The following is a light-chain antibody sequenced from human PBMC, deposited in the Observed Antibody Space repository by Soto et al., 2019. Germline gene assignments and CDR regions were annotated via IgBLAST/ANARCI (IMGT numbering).Light chain of an antibody. Sequence: EIVMTQSPATLSVSPGERATLSCRASQSVSNNLAWYQQRPGQALRLLIYGASTRATGIPARFSGSGSGTEFTLTISSLQSEDFAVYYCQQYNYRITFGQGTRLEIK. CDR3: QQYNYRIT. CDR1: QSVSNN. CDR2: GAS. J-gene: IGKJ5*01. V-gene: IGKV3-15*01.